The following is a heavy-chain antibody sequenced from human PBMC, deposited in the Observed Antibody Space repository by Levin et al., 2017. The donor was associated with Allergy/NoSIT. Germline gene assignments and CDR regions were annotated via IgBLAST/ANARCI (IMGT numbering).Heavy chain of an antibody. CDR3: ARQRNIAARPGSDAFDI. V-gene: IGHV5-51*01. CDR1: GYSFTSYW. J-gene: IGHJ3*02. Sequence: GESLKISCKGSGYSFTSYWIGWVRQMPGKGLEWMGIIYPGDSDTRYSPSFQGQVTISADKSISTAYLQWSSLKASDTAMYYCARQRNIAARPGSDAFDIWGQGTMVTVSS. CDR2: IYPGDSDT. D-gene: IGHD6-6*01.